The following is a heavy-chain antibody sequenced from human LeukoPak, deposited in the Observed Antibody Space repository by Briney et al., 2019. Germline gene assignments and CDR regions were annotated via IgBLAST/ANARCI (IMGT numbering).Heavy chain of an antibody. CDR2: ISGSGAST. J-gene: IGHJ4*02. CDR1: GFTFSSYG. D-gene: IGHD1-7*01. V-gene: IGHV3-23*01. Sequence: GGTLRLSCAASGFTFSSYGMSWVRQVPGKGLEWVSAISGSGASTYYADSVKGRFTISRDNSKNTLYLQMNSLRAEDTAVYYCAKDPSRERNFYFDYWGQGTLVTVSS. CDR3: AKDPSRERNFYFDY.